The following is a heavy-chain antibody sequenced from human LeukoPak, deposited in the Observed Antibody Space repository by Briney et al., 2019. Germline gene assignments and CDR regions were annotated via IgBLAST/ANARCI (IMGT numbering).Heavy chain of an antibody. CDR2: TYYRSKWYN. CDR1: GDSVSSNSAA. V-gene: IGHV6-1*01. Sequence: SQTLSPTCAISGDSVSSNSAAWNWIRQSPSRGLEWLGRTYYRSKWYNDYAVSVKSRITINPDTSKNQFSLQLNSVTPEDTAVYYCAKGKLLSGWYYGAFDIWGQGTMVTVSS. J-gene: IGHJ3*02. D-gene: IGHD6-19*01. CDR3: AKGKLLSGWYYGAFDI.